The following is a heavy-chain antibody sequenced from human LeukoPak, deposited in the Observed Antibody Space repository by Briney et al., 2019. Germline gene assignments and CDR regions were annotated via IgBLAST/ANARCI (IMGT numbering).Heavy chain of an antibody. CDR2: IIPIFGTA. Sequence: SVKVSCKASGGTFSSYAISWVRQAPGQGLEWMGRIIPIFGTANYAQKFQGRVTITTDESTSTAYMELSSLRSEDTAVYYCARAAYYDFWSGKGVGYYYYYMDIWGKGTTVTVSS. J-gene: IGHJ6*03. CDR1: GGTFSSYA. V-gene: IGHV1-69*05. CDR3: ARAAYYDFWSGKGVGYYYYYMDI. D-gene: IGHD3-3*01.